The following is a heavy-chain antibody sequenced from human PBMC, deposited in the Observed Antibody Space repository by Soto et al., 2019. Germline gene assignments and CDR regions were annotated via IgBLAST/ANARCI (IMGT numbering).Heavy chain of an antibody. J-gene: IGHJ6*02. Sequence: HPGGSLRLSCIAYGFTFGDYAMSWFRQAPGKGLEWVGFIRSKVYGGTTEYAASVKGRFTISRDDSISIAYLQMNSLKTEDTAVYYCTSTIFGVVIPGGYYYGMDVWGQGTTVTVSS. CDR1: GFTFGDYA. CDR2: IRSKVYGGTT. D-gene: IGHD3-3*01. CDR3: TSTIFGVVIPGGYYYGMDV. V-gene: IGHV3-49*03.